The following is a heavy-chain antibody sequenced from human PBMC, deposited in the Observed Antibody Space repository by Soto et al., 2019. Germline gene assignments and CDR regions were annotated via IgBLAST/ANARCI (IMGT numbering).Heavy chain of an antibody. CDR2: INHSGST. Sequence: PSETLSLTCVVSGDSISSTHYWSWIRQPPGKGLEWIGEINHSGSTNYNPSLKSRVTISVDTSKNQFSLKLSSVTAADTAVYYCARGQIKGGAAHGDGMDVWGQGTTVTVSS. CDR3: ARGQIKGGAAHGDGMDV. J-gene: IGHJ6*02. V-gene: IGHV4-34*01. CDR1: GDSISSTHY. D-gene: IGHD1-26*01.